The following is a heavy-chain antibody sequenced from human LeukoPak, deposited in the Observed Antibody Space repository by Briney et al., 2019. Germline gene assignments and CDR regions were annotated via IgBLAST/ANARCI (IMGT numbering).Heavy chain of an antibody. CDR1: GGSISTYY. Sequence: SETLSLTCTVSGGSISTYYWSWIRQPPGRGLEWIGYIYYSGITDYNPSLKSRVTISVATSENQFSLKLSSVTAADTAVYYCAREDYGGNPTSDYWGQGTLVTVSS. D-gene: IGHD4-23*01. CDR3: AREDYGGNPTSDY. CDR2: IYYSGIT. V-gene: IGHV4-59*12. J-gene: IGHJ4*02.